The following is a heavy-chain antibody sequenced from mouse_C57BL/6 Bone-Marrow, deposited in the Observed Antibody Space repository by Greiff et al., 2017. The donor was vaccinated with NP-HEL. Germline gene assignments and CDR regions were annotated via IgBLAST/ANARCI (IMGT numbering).Heavy chain of an antibody. CDR2: IYPRSGNT. D-gene: IGHD2-3*01. V-gene: IGHV1-81*01. CDR1: GYTFTSYG. J-gene: IGHJ2*01. Sequence: VKLVESGAELARPGASVKLSCKASGYTFTSYGISWVKQRTGQGLEWIGEIYPRSGNTYYNEKFKGKATLTADKSSSTAYMELRSLTSEDSAVYFCARDGYYVYYFDYWGQGTTLTVSS. CDR3: ARDGYYVYYFDY.